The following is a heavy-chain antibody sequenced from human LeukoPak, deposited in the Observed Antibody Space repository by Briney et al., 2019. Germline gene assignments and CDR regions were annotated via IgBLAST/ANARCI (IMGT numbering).Heavy chain of an antibody. J-gene: IGHJ4*02. D-gene: IGHD2-15*01. CDR1: GGSISDGINY. V-gene: IGHV4-31*03. Sequence: PSETLSLTCTVSGGSISDGINYWTWIRQHPGKGLEWIGYIFYSGSTYYNPSLKSRVAISVDTSNNQFSLNLNSVTAADTAVYYCARESSRGDTCYGLNYWGQGTLVTVSS. CDR3: ARESSRGDTCYGLNY. CDR2: IFYSGST.